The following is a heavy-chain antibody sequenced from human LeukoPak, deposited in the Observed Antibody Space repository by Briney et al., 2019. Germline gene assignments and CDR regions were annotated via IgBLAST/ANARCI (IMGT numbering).Heavy chain of an antibody. J-gene: IGHJ4*02. CDR2: ISSSGSTI. D-gene: IGHD4-17*01. CDR1: GFTFSDYY. V-gene: IGHV3-11*04. CDR3: ARGHTAVTRHFDF. Sequence: GGSLRLSCAASGFTFSDYYMSWIRQAPGKGLEWVSYISSSGSTIYYADSVKGRFTISRDNAKNSLYLQMISLRAEDTAVYYCARGHTAVTRHFDFWGQGTLVTVSS.